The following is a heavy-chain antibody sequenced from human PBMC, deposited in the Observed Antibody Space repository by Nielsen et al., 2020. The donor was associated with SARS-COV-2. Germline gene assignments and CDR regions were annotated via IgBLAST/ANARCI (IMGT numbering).Heavy chain of an antibody. CDR2: INHSGST. V-gene: IGHV4-34*01. Sequence: SETLSLTCAVYGGSFSGYYWSWIRQPPGKGLEWIGEINHSGSTNYNPSLKSRVTISVDTSKNQFSLKLSSVTAADTAVYYCARAHGITVVRGVISFDYWGRGTLVTVSS. D-gene: IGHD3-10*01. CDR1: GGSFSGYY. CDR3: ARAHGITVVRGVISFDY. J-gene: IGHJ4*01.